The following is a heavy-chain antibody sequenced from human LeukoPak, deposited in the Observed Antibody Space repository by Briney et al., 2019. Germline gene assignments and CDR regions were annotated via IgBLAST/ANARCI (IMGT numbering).Heavy chain of an antibody. J-gene: IGHJ4*02. CDR1: GYTFISYG. Sequence: EASVKVSCKPSGYTFISYGISWVRQAPGQGLEWVGWISAYKGVTDYAQKFQGRVAMTTDTSTSTVYVELMSLTFEDTAVYYCARVNDIAVVAAAAPHYEFWGQGTLVTVSS. V-gene: IGHV1-18*01. CDR3: ARVNDIAVVAAAAPHYEF. D-gene: IGHD2-15*01. CDR2: ISAYKGVT.